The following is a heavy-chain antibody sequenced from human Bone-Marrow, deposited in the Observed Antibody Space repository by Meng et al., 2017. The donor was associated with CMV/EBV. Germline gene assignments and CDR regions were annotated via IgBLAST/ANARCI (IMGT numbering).Heavy chain of an antibody. CDR3: AHSDSSSWYYWVDFDY. J-gene: IGHJ4*02. Sequence: TLSLTCSVSGGSISSYYWSWIRQPPGKALEWLALIYWNDDKRYSPSLKSRLTITKDTSKNQVVLTMTNMDPVDTATYYCAHSDSSSWYYWVDFDYWGQGTLVTVSS. V-gene: IGHV2-5*01. D-gene: IGHD6-13*01. CDR1: GGSISSYYW. CDR2: IYWNDDK.